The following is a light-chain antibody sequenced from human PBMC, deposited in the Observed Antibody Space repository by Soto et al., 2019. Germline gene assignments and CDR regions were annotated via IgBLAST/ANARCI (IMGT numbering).Light chain of an antibody. CDR2: EVS. J-gene: IGLJ2*01. V-gene: IGLV2-8*01. Sequence: QSALTQPPSASGSPGQSVTISCTGTSSDVGGYNYVSWYQHHPGKAPKLMIYEVSERPSGVPDCFSGSKSGNTASLTVSGLQAEDEADYYCSSYAGSNNVVFGGGTKLTVL. CDR3: SSYAGSNNVV. CDR1: SSDVGGYNY.